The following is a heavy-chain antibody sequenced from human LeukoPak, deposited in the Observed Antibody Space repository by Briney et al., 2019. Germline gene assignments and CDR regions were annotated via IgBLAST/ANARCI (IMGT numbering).Heavy chain of an antibody. V-gene: IGHV1-18*01. J-gene: IGHJ6*02. CDR1: GYTFTSHG. CDR2: ISAYNGNT. D-gene: IGHD4-23*01. CDR3: ARDRPTTVVTLYYYYYGMDV. Sequence: ASVKVSCKASGYTFTSHGISWVRQAPGQGLEWMGWISAYNGNTNYAQKLQGRVTMTTDTSTSTAYMELRSLRSDDTAVYYCARDRPTTVVTLYYYYYGMDVWGQGTTVTVSS.